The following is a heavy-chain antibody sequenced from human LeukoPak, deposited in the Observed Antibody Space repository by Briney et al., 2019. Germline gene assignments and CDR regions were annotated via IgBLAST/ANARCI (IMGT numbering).Heavy chain of an antibody. CDR1: GGSISSYY. D-gene: IGHD3-10*01. Sequence: PSETLSLTCTVSGGSISSYYWSWIRQPPGKGLEWIGEINHSGSTNYNPSLKSRVTISVDTSKNQFSLKLSSVTAADTAVYYCARFPSYYYGSGSSPDYMDVWGKGTTVTVSS. V-gene: IGHV4-34*01. J-gene: IGHJ6*03. CDR2: INHSGST. CDR3: ARFPSYYYGSGSSPDYMDV.